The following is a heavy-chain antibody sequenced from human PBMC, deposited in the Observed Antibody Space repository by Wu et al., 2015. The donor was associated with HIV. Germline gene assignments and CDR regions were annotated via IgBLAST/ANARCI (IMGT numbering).Heavy chain of an antibody. Sequence: QVQLVQSGAEVKKPGSSVKVSCKASGGTFSSYAISWVRQAPGQGLEWMGRIIPIFGTANYAQKFQGRVTITADESTSTAYMELSSLRSEDTAVYYCARGIYDSSGPGTTGAGGYYGMGRLGPRDHGHRLL. CDR2: IIPIFGTA. D-gene: IGHD3-22*01. CDR3: ARGIYDSSGPGTTGAGGYYGMGR. CDR1: GGTFSSYA. J-gene: IGHJ6*02. V-gene: IGHV1-69*13.